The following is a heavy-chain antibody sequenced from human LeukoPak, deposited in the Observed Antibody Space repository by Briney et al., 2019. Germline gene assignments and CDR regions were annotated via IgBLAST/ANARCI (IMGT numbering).Heavy chain of an antibody. CDR2: ISAYNGNT. CDR3: ARDQQWLVRECPDY. D-gene: IGHD6-19*01. CDR1: GYTFTSYG. V-gene: IGHV1-18*01. Sequence: VASVKVSCKASGYTFTSYGISWVRQAPGQGLEWMGWISAYNGNTNYAQKLQGRVTMTTDTSTSTAYMELRSLRSDDTAVYYCARDQQWLVRECPDYWGQGTLVTVSS. J-gene: IGHJ4*02.